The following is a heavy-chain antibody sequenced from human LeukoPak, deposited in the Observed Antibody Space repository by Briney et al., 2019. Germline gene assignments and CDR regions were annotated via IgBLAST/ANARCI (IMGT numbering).Heavy chain of an antibody. V-gene: IGHV3-30*02. Sequence: GGSLRLSCAASGFTFSSYGMHCVRQAPGKGLEWVAFIRYDGSNKYYADSVKGRLTISRDNSKNTLYLQMNSLRAEDTAVYYCARTTRDGYNPYFDYWGQGTLVTVSS. CDR3: ARTTRDGYNPYFDY. CDR2: IRYDGSNK. CDR1: GFTFSSYG. D-gene: IGHD5-24*01. J-gene: IGHJ4*02.